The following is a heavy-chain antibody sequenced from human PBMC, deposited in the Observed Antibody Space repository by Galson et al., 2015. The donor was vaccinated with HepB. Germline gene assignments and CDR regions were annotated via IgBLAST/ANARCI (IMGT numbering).Heavy chain of an antibody. CDR2: MNPNSGNT. CDR3: VRGRVVPAAPNWFDP. V-gene: IGHV1-8*01. CDR1: GYTFTSYD. J-gene: IGHJ5*02. Sequence: SVKVSCKASGYTFTSYDINWVRQATGQGLEWMGWMNPNSGNTGYAQKFQGRVTMTRNTSISTAYMELSSLRSEDTAVYYCVRGRVVPAAPNWFDPWGQGTLVTVSS. D-gene: IGHD2-2*01.